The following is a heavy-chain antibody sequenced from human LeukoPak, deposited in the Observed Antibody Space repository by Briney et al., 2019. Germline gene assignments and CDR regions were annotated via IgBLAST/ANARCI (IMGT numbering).Heavy chain of an antibody. CDR1: GFTVSSNY. Sequence: PGGSLRLSCAASGFTVSSNYMSWVRQAPGKGLEWVSVIYSGGSTYYADSVKGRFTISRDNSKNTLYLQMNSLRAEDTAVYYCARGRDSSGYFGLDYWGQGTLVTVSS. D-gene: IGHD3-22*01. CDR3: ARGRDSSGYFGLDY. V-gene: IGHV3-53*01. CDR2: IYSGGST. J-gene: IGHJ4*02.